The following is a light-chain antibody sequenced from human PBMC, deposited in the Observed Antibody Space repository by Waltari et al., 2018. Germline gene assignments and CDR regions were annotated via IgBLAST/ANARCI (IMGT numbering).Light chain of an antibody. V-gene: IGLV3-25*03. Sequence: SYELTQPPSVSVSPGQTARITCSGDALPKQYAYWYQQKPGQAPVLVIYKDSERPSGIPERFSGSSSGTTVTLTISGVQAEDGADYYGQSADSSGTGVFGGGTKLTVL. CDR3: QSADSSGTGV. CDR1: ALPKQY. CDR2: KDS. J-gene: IGLJ2*01.